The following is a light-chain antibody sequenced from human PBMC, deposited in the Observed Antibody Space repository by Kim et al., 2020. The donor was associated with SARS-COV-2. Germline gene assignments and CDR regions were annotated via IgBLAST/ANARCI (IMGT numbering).Light chain of an antibody. Sequence: VSQGESATHSCKYNHEIRTILAWYHQKPGQAPRLLVYGASTRAPGIPDRFSGSGSGTEFTLTISSLQSEDFGVYYCQQHSEWPRTFGGGTKVDIK. V-gene: IGKV3-15*01. J-gene: IGKJ4*01. CDR2: GAS. CDR3: QQHSEWPRT. CDR1: HEIRTI.